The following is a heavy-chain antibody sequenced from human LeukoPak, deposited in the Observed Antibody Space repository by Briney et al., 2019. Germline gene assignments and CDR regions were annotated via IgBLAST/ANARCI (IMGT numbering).Heavy chain of an antibody. CDR1: GFTFSSYA. Sequence: SGGSLRLSCAASGFTFSSYAMHWVRQAPGKGLEWVAVISYDGSNKYYADSVKGRFTISRDNSKNTLYLQMNSLRAEDTAVYYCAKDFRAADYYYYYMDVWGKGTTVTISS. J-gene: IGHJ6*03. D-gene: IGHD6-13*01. V-gene: IGHV3-30*04. CDR2: ISYDGSNK. CDR3: AKDFRAADYYYYYMDV.